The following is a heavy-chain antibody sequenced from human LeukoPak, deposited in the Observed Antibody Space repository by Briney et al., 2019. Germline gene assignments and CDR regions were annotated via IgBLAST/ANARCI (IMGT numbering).Heavy chain of an antibody. CDR1: GASFTGYS. J-gene: IGHJ5*02. V-gene: IGHV4-34*01. CDR3: ARERVVSDYNWFDP. Sequence: SETLSLTCAVHGASFTGYSWSWVRRPPGKGLEWIGEVNRLGNTIYNPSLKSRVTISIDTSTTQFSLTLTSVTVADTAVYFCARERVVSDYNWFDPWGQGTLVTVSS. D-gene: IGHD6-25*01. CDR2: VNRLGNT.